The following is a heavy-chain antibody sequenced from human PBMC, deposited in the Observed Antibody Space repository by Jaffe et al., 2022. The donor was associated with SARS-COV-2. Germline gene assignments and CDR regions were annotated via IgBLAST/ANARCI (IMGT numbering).Heavy chain of an antibody. V-gene: IGHV3-74*01. CDR1: GFTFSSYW. Sequence: EVQLVESGGGLAQPGGSLRLSCAASGFTFSSYWMHWVRQAPGKGLVWVSRIEFDGGTTSYSDSVRGRFTISRDNARNTLYLQMNTLRADDTAVYYCARASVAITSDHAFDIWGQGTMVTVSS. J-gene: IGHJ3*02. CDR2: IEFDGGTT. CDR3: ARASVAITSDHAFDI.